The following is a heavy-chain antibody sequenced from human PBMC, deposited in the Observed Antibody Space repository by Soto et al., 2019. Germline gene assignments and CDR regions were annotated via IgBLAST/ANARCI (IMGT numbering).Heavy chain of an antibody. CDR1: GGSISSGDYY. J-gene: IGHJ5*02. CDR2: IYYSGST. V-gene: IGHV4-30-4*01. Sequence: QVQLQESGPGLVKPSQTLSLTCTVSGGSISSGDYYWSWIRHPPGKGLAWIGYIYYSGSTSYNPYLKSRVTIPVDTSTTQFSLKLSSVTAADTAVYYFARGRPVALDPWGQGTLVTVSS. D-gene: IGHD2-21*01. CDR3: ARGRPVALDP.